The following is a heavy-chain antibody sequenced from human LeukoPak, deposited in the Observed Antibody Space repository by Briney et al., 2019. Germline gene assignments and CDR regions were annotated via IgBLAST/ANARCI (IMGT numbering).Heavy chain of an antibody. Sequence: ASVKDSCKASGYTLTSYGISWLRQAPGQGLEWMGWISAYNGNTNYAQKLQGRVTMTTDTSTSTAYMELRSLRSDDTAVYYCARDLKAGPDPFDYWGQGTLVTVSS. J-gene: IGHJ4*02. D-gene: IGHD6-19*01. CDR3: ARDLKAGPDPFDY. CDR1: GYTLTSYG. CDR2: ISAYNGNT. V-gene: IGHV1-18*01.